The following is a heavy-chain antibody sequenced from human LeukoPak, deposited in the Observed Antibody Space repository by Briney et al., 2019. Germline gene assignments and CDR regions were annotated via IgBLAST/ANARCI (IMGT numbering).Heavy chain of an antibody. V-gene: IGHV4-59*01. CDR1: GGSISSYY. CDR3: VRGARYFDFDY. Sequence: PSETLSLTCTVSGGSISSYYCSWIRQPPGKGLEWIGYIYYSGSTNYNPSLKSRVTISVDTSKNQFSLKLSSVTAADTAVYYCVRGARYFDFDYWGQGTLVTVSS. J-gene: IGHJ4*02. CDR2: IYYSGST. D-gene: IGHD3-9*01.